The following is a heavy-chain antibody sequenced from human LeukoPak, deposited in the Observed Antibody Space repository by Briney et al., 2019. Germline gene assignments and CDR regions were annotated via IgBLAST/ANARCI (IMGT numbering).Heavy chain of an antibody. CDR2: ISWDGSST. V-gene: IGHV3-43*01. CDR3: AKGEPTSSGWDPIDY. Sequence: GGSLRLSCAASGFTFDDYTMHWVRQTPGKGLEWVSLISWDGSSTYYEDSVKGRFTISRDNSKNSLYLQMISLRTEDTALYYCAKGEPTSSGWDPIDYWGQGTLVTVSS. J-gene: IGHJ4*02. CDR1: GFTFDDYT. D-gene: IGHD6-19*01.